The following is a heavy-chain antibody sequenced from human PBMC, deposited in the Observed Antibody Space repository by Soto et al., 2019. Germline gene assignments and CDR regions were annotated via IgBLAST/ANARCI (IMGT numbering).Heavy chain of an antibody. CDR2: INPNSGGT. V-gene: IGHV1-2*02. CDR3: ARAKTGDFWSGYYLHYFDY. D-gene: IGHD3-3*01. J-gene: IGHJ4*02. Sequence: ASVKVSCKASGYTFTGYYMHWVRQAPGQGLEWMGWINPNSGGTNYAQKFQGRVTMTRDTSISTAYMELSRLRSDDTAVYYCARAKTGDFWSGYYLHYFDYWGQGTLVTVSS. CDR1: GYTFTGYY.